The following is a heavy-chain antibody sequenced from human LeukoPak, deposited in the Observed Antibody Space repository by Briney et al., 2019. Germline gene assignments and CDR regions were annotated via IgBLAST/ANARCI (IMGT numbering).Heavy chain of an antibody. CDR3: ANPRRDYDILTASDY. Sequence: PGGSLRLSCAASGFTFSTYGMHWVRQAPGKGLEWVAFIRYHGSNKYYADSVKGRFTISRDNSKNTLYLQMNSLRAEDTAVYFCANPRRDYDILTASDYWGQGTLVTVSS. J-gene: IGHJ4*02. CDR2: IRYHGSNK. D-gene: IGHD3-9*01. CDR1: GFTFSTYG. V-gene: IGHV3-30*02.